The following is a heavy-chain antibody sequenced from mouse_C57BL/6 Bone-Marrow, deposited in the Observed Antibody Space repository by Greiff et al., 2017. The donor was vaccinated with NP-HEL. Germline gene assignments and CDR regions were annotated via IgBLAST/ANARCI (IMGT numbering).Heavy chain of an antibody. CDR3: ATYYCGSSPRRVGYFDV. CDR2: IDPEDGET. J-gene: IGHJ1*03. Sequence: VQLQQSGAELVKPGASVKLSCTASGFNIKDYYMHWVKQRTEQGLEWIGRIDPEDGETKYAPKFQGKATITADTSSNTAYLQLSSLTSEDTAVEYCATYYCGSSPRRVGYFDVWGTGTTVTVSS. V-gene: IGHV14-2*01. CDR1: GFNIKDYY. D-gene: IGHD1-1*01.